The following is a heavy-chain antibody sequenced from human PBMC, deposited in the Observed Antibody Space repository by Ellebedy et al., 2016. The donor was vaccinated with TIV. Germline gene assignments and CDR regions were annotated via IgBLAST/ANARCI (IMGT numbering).Heavy chain of an antibody. Sequence: GGSLRLSXTVSGFDFSQYGMNWVRQAPGKGLQWVSYISGSGGGMTYADSVKGRFTTSRDNAKNSLYLHMNSLRDEDTAVYYCARGGAARPDYWGPGTLVTVSS. CDR2: ISGSGGGM. CDR3: ARGGAARPDY. D-gene: IGHD6-6*01. V-gene: IGHV3-48*02. J-gene: IGHJ4*02. CDR1: GFDFSQYG.